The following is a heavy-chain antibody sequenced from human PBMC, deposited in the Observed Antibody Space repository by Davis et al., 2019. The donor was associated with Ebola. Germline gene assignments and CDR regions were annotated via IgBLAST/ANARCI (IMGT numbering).Heavy chain of an antibody. D-gene: IGHD3-10*01. CDR3: ARVGYYYGSASYYWWFDP. CDR1: GGSVSSSYW. CDR2: IYHSGNT. V-gene: IGHV4-4*02. J-gene: IGHJ5*02. Sequence: MPSETLSLTCAVSGGSVSSSYWWSWVRQPPGTGLEWIGEIYHSGNTNYNPSLKRRVTMSVDKSKNQFSLKLSSVTAADTAVYYCARVGYYYGSASYYWWFDPWGQGTLVTVSS.